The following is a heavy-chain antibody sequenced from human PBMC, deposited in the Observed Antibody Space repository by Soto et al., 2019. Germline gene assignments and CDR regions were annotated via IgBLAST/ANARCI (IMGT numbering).Heavy chain of an antibody. D-gene: IGHD3-22*01. J-gene: IGHJ3*02. CDR2: ISGSGGST. CDR3: AKPLRYYDSSGPPDAFDI. CDR1: GFTFSSYA. Sequence: GGSLRLSCAASGFTFSSYAMSWVRQAPGKGLEWVSAISGSGGSTYYADSVKGRFTISRDNSKNTLYLQMNSLRAEDTAVYYCAKPLRYYDSSGPPDAFDIWGQGTMVTVSS. V-gene: IGHV3-23*01.